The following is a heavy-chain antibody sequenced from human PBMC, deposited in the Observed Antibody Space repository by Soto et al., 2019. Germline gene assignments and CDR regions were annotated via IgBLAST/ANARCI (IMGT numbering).Heavy chain of an antibody. Sequence: QVQLVESGGGVVQPGRSLRLSCAASGFTFSSYGMHWVRQAPGKGLEWVAVIWYDGSNKYYADSVKGRFTISRDNSKNTLYVQMNSLRAEDTAVYYCAREGYSGYDSRRRYNWFDPWGQGTLVTVSS. J-gene: IGHJ5*02. CDR1: GFTFSSYG. CDR3: AREGYSGYDSRRRYNWFDP. D-gene: IGHD5-12*01. V-gene: IGHV3-33*01. CDR2: IWYDGSNK.